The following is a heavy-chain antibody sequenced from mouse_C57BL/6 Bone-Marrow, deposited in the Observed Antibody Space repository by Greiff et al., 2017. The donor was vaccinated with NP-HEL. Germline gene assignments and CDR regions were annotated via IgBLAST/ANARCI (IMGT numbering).Heavy chain of an antibody. CDR2: ISNGGGST. Sequence: EVQGVESGGGLVQPGGSLKLSCAASGFTFSDYYMYWVRQTPEKRLEWVAYISNGGGSTYYPDTVKGRFTISRDNATNTLYLQISRLKSEDTAVYYCARHRTYYALDYWGQGTTVTVSS. J-gene: IGHJ4*01. CDR1: GFTFSDYY. V-gene: IGHV5-12*01. CDR3: ARHRTYYALDY.